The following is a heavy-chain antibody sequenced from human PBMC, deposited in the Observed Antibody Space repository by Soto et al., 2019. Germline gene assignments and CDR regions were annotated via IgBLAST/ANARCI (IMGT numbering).Heavy chain of an antibody. D-gene: IGHD5-18*01. CDR1: GFTVSSNH. CDR3: ATGVDTAKDGY. V-gene: IGHV3-53*01. Sequence: VQLVESGGGLIQPGGSLRLSCAGSGFTVSSNHMTWIRQAPGRGPEWVSTIYHGGNTYYADSVKGRFAISRDNSKNMLYLQMNSLRAEDTAVYYCATGVDTAKDGYWGQGTLVTVSS. J-gene: IGHJ4*02. CDR2: IYHGGNT.